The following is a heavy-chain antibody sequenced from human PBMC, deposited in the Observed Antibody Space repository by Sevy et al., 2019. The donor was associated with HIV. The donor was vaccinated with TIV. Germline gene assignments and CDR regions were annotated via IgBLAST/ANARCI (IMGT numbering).Heavy chain of an antibody. Sequence: SETLSLTCAVSGYSISSGYYWGWIRQPPGKGLEWIGSIYHSGSTYYNQSLKSRVTISVDTSKNQFSLKLSSVTAADTAVYYCATFPYYYGSGFDPWGQGTLVTVSS. CDR2: IYHSGST. J-gene: IGHJ5*02. D-gene: IGHD3-10*01. CDR3: ATFPYYYGSGFDP. CDR1: GYSISSGYY. V-gene: IGHV4-38-2*01.